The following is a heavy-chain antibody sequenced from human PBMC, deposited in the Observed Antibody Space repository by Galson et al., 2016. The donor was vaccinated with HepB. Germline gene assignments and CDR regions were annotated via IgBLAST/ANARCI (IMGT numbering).Heavy chain of an antibody. V-gene: IGHV1-69*06. CDR2: IMPTFGKT. CDR1: GDTFNSYS. CDR3: ARQGDYYDLSGYRDAFDI. D-gene: IGHD3-22*01. J-gene: IGHJ3*02. Sequence: SVKVSCKASGDTFNSYSISWVRQAPGQGLEWMGAIMPTFGKTNYAQKFQDRVTITADKSTSTAYMELSRLRSEDTAVYFCARQGDYYDLSGYRDAFDIWGQGTMVTISS.